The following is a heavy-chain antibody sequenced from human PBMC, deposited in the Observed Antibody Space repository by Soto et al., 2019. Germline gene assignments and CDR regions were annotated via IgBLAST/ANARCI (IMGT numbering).Heavy chain of an antibody. CDR3: ARRGVTVGGVIVTKSPFDA. V-gene: IGHV4-34*01. D-gene: IGHD3-16*02. Sequence: PSETLSLTCAVYGGSFSGYYWSWIRQPPGKGLEWIGEINHSGSTNYNPSLKSRVTISVDTSKNPFSLKLSSVTAADTAVYYCARRGVTVGGVIVTKSPFDAWGHGSPV. CDR2: INHSGST. CDR1: GGSFSGYY. J-gene: IGHJ5*01.